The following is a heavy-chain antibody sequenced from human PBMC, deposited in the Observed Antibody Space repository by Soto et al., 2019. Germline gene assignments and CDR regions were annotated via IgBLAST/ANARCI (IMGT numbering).Heavy chain of an antibody. V-gene: IGHV3-23*01. Sequence: GGSLRLSCAASGFTFSSYAMSWVRQAPGKGLEWVSAISGSGGSTYYADSVKGRFTISRDNSKNTLYLQMNSLRAEDTAVYYCAKAQAGILTGPSHYYYYYGMDVWGQGTTVTVSS. CDR1: GFTFSSYA. J-gene: IGHJ6*02. CDR3: AKAQAGILTGPSHYYYYYGMDV. CDR2: ISGSGGST. D-gene: IGHD3-9*01.